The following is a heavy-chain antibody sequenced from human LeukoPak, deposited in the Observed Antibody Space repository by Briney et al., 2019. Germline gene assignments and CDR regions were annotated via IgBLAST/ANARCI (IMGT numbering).Heavy chain of an antibody. V-gene: IGHV1-8*01. Sequence: ASVKVSCKASGYTFTSYDINWVRQATGQGLEWMGWMNPNSGNTGYAQKFQGRVTMTRNTSISTAYMELSSLRSEDTAVYYCARRGDYHTHFYYYMDVWGKGTTVTISS. CDR2: MNPNSGNT. CDR3: ARRGDYHTHFYYYMDV. J-gene: IGHJ6*03. D-gene: IGHD3-9*01. CDR1: GYTFTSYD.